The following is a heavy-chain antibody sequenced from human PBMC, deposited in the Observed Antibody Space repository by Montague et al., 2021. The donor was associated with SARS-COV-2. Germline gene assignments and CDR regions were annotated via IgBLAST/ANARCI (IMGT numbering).Heavy chain of an antibody. D-gene: IGHD3-10*01. Sequence: SLRLCAASGFTFSNYEMSWVRQAPGKGLEWLSYIRSSGSTIYYADSVKGRFTISRDNAKNSLYLQMNSLRAEDTAVYYCARDTPYYYGSGSYYEPRRVFDYWGQGTLVTVSS. CDR3: ARDTPYYYGSGSYYEPRRVFDY. CDR2: IRSSGSTI. J-gene: IGHJ4*02. CDR1: GFTFSNYE. V-gene: IGHV3-48*03.